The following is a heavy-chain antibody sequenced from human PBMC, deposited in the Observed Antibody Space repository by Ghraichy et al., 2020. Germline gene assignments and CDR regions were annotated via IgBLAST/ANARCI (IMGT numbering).Heavy chain of an antibody. V-gene: IGHV3-30*02. CDR3: AKAGYCSSTSCASRYYYYYYMDV. D-gene: IGHD2-2*01. Sequence: GGYLRLSCAASGFTFSSYGMHWVRQAPGKGLEWVAFIRYDGSNKYYADSVKGRFTISRDNSKNTLYLQMNSLRAEDTAVYYCAKAGYCSSTSCASRYYYYYYMDVWGKGTTVTVSS. J-gene: IGHJ6*03. CDR1: GFTFSSYG. CDR2: IRYDGSNK.